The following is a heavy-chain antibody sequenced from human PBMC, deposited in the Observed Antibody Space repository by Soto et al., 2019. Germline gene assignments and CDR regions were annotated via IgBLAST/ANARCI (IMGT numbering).Heavy chain of an antibody. CDR3: ARMGEVAIFGVVIGFDP. Sequence: SETLSLTCTVSGGSISSSSYYWGWIRQPPGKGLEWIGSIYNSGSTYYKKSLKSRDTISVDTSKNQFSLKLSSLTASDTAVYYCARMGEVAIFGVVIGFDPWGQG. D-gene: IGHD3-3*01. CDR1: GGSISSSSYY. J-gene: IGHJ5*02. V-gene: IGHV4-39*01. CDR2: IYNSGST.